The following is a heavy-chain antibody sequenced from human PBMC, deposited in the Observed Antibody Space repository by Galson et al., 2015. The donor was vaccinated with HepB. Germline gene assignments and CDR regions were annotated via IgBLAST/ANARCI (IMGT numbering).Heavy chain of an antibody. V-gene: IGHV3-30*18. CDR1: GFTFSSYG. D-gene: IGHD6-19*01. J-gene: IGHJ6*02. CDR3: AKLGREYSSGWYPSDYYYGMDV. CDR2: ISYDGSNK. Sequence: SLRLSCAASGFTFSSYGMHWVRQAPGKGLEWVAVISYDGSNKYYADSVKGRFTISRDNSKNTLYLQMNSLRAEDTAVYYCAKLGREYSSGWYPSDYYYGMDVWGQGTTVTVSS.